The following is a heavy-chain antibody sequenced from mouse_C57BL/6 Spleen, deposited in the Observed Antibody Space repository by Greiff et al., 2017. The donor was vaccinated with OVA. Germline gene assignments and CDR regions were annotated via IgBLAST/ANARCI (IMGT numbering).Heavy chain of an antibody. Sequence: VQLQQSGPVLVKPGPSVKLSCKASGFTFTDYYMNWVKQSHGKSLEWIGLVYPYNGGTSYNQKFKGQATLTVDTSSRTAYMELNCLTSDDSAVYGCARGGYEYDAYYAMDDWGQGTSVTVSS. CDR2: VYPYNGGT. D-gene: IGHD2-4*01. CDR1: GFTFTDYY. V-gene: IGHV1-36*01. CDR3: ARGGYEYDAYYAMDD. J-gene: IGHJ4*01.